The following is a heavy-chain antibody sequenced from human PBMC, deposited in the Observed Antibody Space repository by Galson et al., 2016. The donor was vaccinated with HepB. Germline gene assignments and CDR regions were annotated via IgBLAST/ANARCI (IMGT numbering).Heavy chain of an antibody. CDR1: GFTFSNAW. CDR2: IKSKTDGGTT. CDR3: AKVIGRDAYYYYGMDV. Sequence: SLRLSCAGSGFTFSNAWMSWVRQAPGKGLEWVGRIKSKTDGGTTDYAAPVKGRFTISRDDSKNTLYLQMNGLRAEDTAVYYCAKVIGRDAYYYYGMDVWGQGTTVTVSS. V-gene: IGHV3-15*01. D-gene: IGHD2/OR15-2a*01. J-gene: IGHJ6*02.